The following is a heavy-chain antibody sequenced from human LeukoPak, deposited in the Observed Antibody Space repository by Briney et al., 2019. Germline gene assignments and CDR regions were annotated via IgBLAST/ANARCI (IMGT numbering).Heavy chain of an antibody. Sequence: SEPLSLTCTVSGGSIRGHYWSWIRQPPGKALEWIGYIHYSGNTHHNPSLTSRIRMSVDTSKNQFSLKLTSVTAADTAVYYCARHGLWFGESHAFDIWGQGTMVTVSS. V-gene: IGHV4-59*08. CDR2: IHYSGNT. CDR3: ARHGLWFGESHAFDI. D-gene: IGHD3-10*01. J-gene: IGHJ3*02. CDR1: GGSIRGHY.